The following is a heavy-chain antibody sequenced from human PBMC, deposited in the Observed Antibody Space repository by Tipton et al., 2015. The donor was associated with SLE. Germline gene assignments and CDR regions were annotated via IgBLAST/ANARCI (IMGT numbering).Heavy chain of an antibody. CDR3: ARGYCSDGVCYGFGFFDY. CDR2: IYTSGST. CDR1: GGSISSGSYY. J-gene: IGHJ4*02. Sequence: TLSLTCTVSGGSISSGSYYWSWIRQPAGKGLEWIGRIYTSGSTNYNPSLKSRVTISVDTSKNQFSLKMRSVTAADTAVYFCARGYCSDGVCYGFGFFDYWGQGNLVTASS. V-gene: IGHV4-61*02. D-gene: IGHD2-8*01.